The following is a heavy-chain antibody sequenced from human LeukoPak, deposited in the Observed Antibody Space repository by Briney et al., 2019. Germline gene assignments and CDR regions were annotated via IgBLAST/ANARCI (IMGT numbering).Heavy chain of an antibody. V-gene: IGHV3-30*04. J-gene: IGHJ5*02. D-gene: IGHD5-18*01. CDR1: GFTFSSYA. CDR2: ISYDGSNK. CDR3: ARGVDTAMSLDP. Sequence: PGRSLRLSCAASGFTFSSYAMHRVRQAPGKGLEWVAVISYDGSNKYYADSVKGRFTISRDNSKNTLYLQMNSLRAEDTAVYYCARGVDTAMSLDPWGQGTLVTVSS.